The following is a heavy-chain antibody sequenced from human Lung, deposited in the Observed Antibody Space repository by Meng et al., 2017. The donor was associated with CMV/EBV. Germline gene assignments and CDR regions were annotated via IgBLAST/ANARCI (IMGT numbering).Heavy chain of an antibody. J-gene: IGHJ4*02. CDR3: ARLRDHFPDH. V-gene: IGHV5-51*01. CDR1: GYSFTSYW. Sequence: GGSLRLSFKGSGYSFTSYWIGWVRQMAGKGLEWMGIIYPGDSDARYSPSFQGQVTISADKSISTAYLQWSSLKASDTAMYYCARLRDHFPDHWGQGTLVTVSS. D-gene: IGHD3-3*02. CDR2: IYPGDSDA.